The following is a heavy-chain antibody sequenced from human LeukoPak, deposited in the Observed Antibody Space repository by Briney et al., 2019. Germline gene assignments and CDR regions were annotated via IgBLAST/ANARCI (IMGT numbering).Heavy chain of an antibody. CDR2: ISGSGGST. J-gene: IGHJ6*03. Sequence: GGSLRLSCAASGFTFSSYAMSWVRQAPGKGLEWVSAISGSGGSTYYADSVKGRFTISRDNSKNTLYLQMNSLRAEDTAVYYCAKVGRGWLYDFWSAYPLSGYYYYMDVWGKGTTVTVSS. V-gene: IGHV3-23*01. CDR3: AKVGRGWLYDFWSAYPLSGYYYYMDV. CDR1: GFTFSSYA. D-gene: IGHD3-3*01.